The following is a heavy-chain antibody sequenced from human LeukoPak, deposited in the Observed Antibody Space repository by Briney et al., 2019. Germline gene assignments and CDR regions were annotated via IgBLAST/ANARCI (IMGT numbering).Heavy chain of an antibody. V-gene: IGHV3-23*01. D-gene: IGHD2-15*01. Sequence: GGALRLSCAASGFTFGSYAMYWVRQAPGKGLEWVSGIFGSGGSAHYADSVKGRFTISRDNSKNTVYLQMDSLRVEDTAIYYCAKTTTGYSSGRYPAWPIDYWGQGTLVTVSS. CDR2: IFGSGGSA. J-gene: IGHJ4*02. CDR3: AKTTTGYSSGRYPAWPIDY. CDR1: GFTFGSYA.